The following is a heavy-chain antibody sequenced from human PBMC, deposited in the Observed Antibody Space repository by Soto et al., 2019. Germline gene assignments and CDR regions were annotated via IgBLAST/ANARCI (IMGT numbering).Heavy chain of an antibody. CDR2: IRSKTDGGTT. Sequence: PVGSLRLSCAASGFTFSNAWMSWVRQAPGKGLEWVGRIRSKTDGGTTDYAAPVKGRFTISRDDSKDTLYLQMNSLKTEDTAVYYCKWDLEASDPWGQGTLVTVSS. V-gene: IGHV3-15*01. CDR3: KWDLEASDP. J-gene: IGHJ5*02. D-gene: IGHD1-26*01. CDR1: GFTFSNAW.